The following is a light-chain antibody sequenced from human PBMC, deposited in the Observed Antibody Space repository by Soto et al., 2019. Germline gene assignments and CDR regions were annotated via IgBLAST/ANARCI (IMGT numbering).Light chain of an antibody. J-gene: IGKJ5*01. CDR1: QDISNY. V-gene: IGKV1-9*01. Sequence: DIQLTQSPSFLSASVGDRVTITCRASQDISNYLDWYQQKPGKAPNLLIYVASTLQSGVPSRFSGSGSGTEFTLTINSLQPEYLATYYCQQLISFPPTFGQGTRLEIK. CDR3: QQLISFPPT. CDR2: VAS.